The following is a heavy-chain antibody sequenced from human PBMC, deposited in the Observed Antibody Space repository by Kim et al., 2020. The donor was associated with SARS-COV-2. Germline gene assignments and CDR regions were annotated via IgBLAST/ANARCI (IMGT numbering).Heavy chain of an antibody. D-gene: IGHD4-17*01. V-gene: IGHV3-23*01. CDR2: ISGSGGRT. J-gene: IGHJ4*02. CDR1: GFTFSRYA. CDR3: AKSLDGYGGIFDY. Sequence: GGSLRLSCAASGFTFSRYAMGWVRQAPGKGLEWVSDISGSGGRTDYADSVKGRFTISRDNSKNKLFLQTHSLRAEDTAIYYCAKSLDGYGGIFDYWGQGT.